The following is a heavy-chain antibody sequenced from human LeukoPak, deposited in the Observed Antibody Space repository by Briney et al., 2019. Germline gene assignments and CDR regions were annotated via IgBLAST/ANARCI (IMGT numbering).Heavy chain of an antibody. CDR3: ARDQGTIFGVVILVEFDY. CDR2: INPNSGGT. J-gene: IGHJ4*02. V-gene: IGHV1-2*02. D-gene: IGHD3-3*01. CDR1: GYTFTGYY. Sequence: ASVKVSCKASGYTFTGYYMHWVRQAPGQGLEWMGWINPNSGGTNYAQKFQGRVAMTRDTSISTAYMELSRLRSDDTAVYYCARDQGTIFGVVILVEFDYWGQGTLVTVSS.